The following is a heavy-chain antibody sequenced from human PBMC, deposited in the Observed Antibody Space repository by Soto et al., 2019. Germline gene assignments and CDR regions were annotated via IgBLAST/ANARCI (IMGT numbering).Heavy chain of an antibody. CDR2: ISYDGNTE. V-gene: IGHV3-30*18. Sequence: QVQLVESGGGVVLPGRSLRLSCAASGFTFSTYGMHWVRQAPGKGLEWVALISYDGNTEYYTDSVKGRFTISRDNSNKTLYLQMNSLRAEDTAVYYCAKETYYYHTRGLFDYWGQGTLVTVSS. CDR1: GFTFSTYG. D-gene: IGHD3-22*01. J-gene: IGHJ4*02. CDR3: AKETYYYHTRGLFDY.